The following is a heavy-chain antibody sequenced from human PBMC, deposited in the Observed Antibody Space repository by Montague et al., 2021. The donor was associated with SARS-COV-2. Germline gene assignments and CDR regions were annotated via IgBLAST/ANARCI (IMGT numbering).Heavy chain of an antibody. CDR2: IYYSGST. V-gene: IGHV4-39*01. CDR3: AADYGERDWFDP. J-gene: IGHJ5*02. CDR1: GGSISSSSYY. Sequence: SETLYLTCTVSGGSISSSSYYWGWIRQPPGKGLEWIGSIYYSGSTYYNPSLKSRVTISVGTSKNQSSLKLSSVTATDTAVYYCAADYGERDWFDPWGQGTLVTVSS. D-gene: IGHD4-17*01.